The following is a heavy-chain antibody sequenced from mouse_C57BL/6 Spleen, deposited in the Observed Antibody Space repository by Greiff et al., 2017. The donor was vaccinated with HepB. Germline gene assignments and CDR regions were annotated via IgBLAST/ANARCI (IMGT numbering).Heavy chain of an antibody. Sequence: EVKLQESGPGLVKPSQSLSLTCSVTGYSITSGYYWNWIRQFPGNKLEWMGYISYDGSNNYNPSLKNRISITRDTSKNQFFLKLNSVTTEDTATYYCARGGNDYDFAWFAYWGQGTLVTVSA. J-gene: IGHJ3*01. CDR1: GYSITSGYY. V-gene: IGHV3-6*01. CDR2: ISYDGSN. D-gene: IGHD2-4*01. CDR3: ARGGNDYDFAWFAY.